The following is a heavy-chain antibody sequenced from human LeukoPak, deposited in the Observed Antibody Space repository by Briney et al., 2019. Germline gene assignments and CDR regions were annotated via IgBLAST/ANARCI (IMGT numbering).Heavy chain of an antibody. Sequence: GGSLRLSCAASGFTFSSYAMHWVRQAPDKGLEWVAVISYDGSNQYYADSVRGRFTVSRDNAKNSLYLQMNSLRAEDTAVYYCASARAPRIAFDIWGQGTMVTVSS. J-gene: IGHJ3*02. CDR2: ISYDGSNQ. CDR1: GFTFSSYA. V-gene: IGHV3-30-3*01. CDR3: ASARAPRIAFDI.